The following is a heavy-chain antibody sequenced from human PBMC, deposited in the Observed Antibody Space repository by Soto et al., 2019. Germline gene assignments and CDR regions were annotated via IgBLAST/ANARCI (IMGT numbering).Heavy chain of an antibody. V-gene: IGHV4-30-2*01. CDR1: GGSISSGGYS. CDR3: ARGQVVAAQH. Sequence: PSETLSLTYAVSGGSISSGGYSWSCIRQPPGKGLEWIGYIYHSGSTYYNPSLKSRVTISVDRSKNQFSLKLSSVTAADTAVYYCARGQVVAAQHWGQGTLVTVSS. J-gene: IGHJ4*02. CDR2: IYHSGST. D-gene: IGHD2-15*01.